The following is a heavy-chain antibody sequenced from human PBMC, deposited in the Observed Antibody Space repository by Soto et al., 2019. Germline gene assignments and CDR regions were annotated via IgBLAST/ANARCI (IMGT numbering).Heavy chain of an antibody. Sequence: QVHLQESGPGLVKPSETLSLTCTVSGGSISSDYWTCVRQPTGKGLELIGYRYYSGTAKYNSSLKSRVTISVDTSKNQFYLKLSSVTVADTAVYYCARLAVADWFDPWGQGIQVTVSS. CDR3: ARLAVADWFDP. D-gene: IGHD6-19*01. CDR2: RYYSGTA. J-gene: IGHJ5*02. CDR1: GGSISSDY. V-gene: IGHV4-59*01.